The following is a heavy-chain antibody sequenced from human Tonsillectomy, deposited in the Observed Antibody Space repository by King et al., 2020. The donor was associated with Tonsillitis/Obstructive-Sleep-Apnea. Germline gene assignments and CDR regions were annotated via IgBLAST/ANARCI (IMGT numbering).Heavy chain of an antibody. J-gene: IGHJ4*02. V-gene: IGHV3-30*18. CDR2: ISYDGSNK. D-gene: IGHD6-19*01. CDR1: GFSFSSNG. Sequence: VQLVESGGGVVQPGRSLRLSCAASGFSFSSNGMHWVRQAPGKGLEWGAVISYDGSNKYYADSVKGRFTISRDDHKNTLDLQMDSLRTEDTAVYYCAKDLSRGWALDYWGQGTLVTVSS. CDR3: AKDLSRGWALDY.